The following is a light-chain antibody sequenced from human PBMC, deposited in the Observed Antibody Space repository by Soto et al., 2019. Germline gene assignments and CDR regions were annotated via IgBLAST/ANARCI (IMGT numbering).Light chain of an antibody. Sequence: EIVLTQSPGTLSLSPGERATLSCRASQSVSNNYLAWYQQKPGQAPRLLIYGASNRATGIPDRFSGSGSGTDFTLTIRRLEPEDFALYYCQQYGSSRQLTFGGGTKLEIK. CDR3: QQYGSSRQLT. J-gene: IGKJ4*01. CDR1: QSVSNNY. CDR2: GAS. V-gene: IGKV3-20*01.